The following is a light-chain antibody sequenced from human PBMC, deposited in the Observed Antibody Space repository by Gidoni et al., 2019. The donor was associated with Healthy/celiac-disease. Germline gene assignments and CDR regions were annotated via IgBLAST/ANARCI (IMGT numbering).Light chain of an antibody. CDR3: QSYDSSNLWV. V-gene: IGLV6-57*04. CDR1: SGSIASNY. Sequence: NFMLTQPHSVSDSPGKTVTLSCTRSSGSIASNYVQWYQQRPGSAPTTVIYEDNQRPSGVPDRFSGSIDSSSNSASLTISGLKTEDEADYYCQSYDSSNLWVFGGGTKLTVL. J-gene: IGLJ3*02. CDR2: EDN.